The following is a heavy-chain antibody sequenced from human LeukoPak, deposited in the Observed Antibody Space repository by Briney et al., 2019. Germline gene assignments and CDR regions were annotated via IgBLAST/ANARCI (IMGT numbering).Heavy chain of an antibody. Sequence: SETLSLTCTVSGGSISSYYWSWTRQPPGKGLEWIGSIYHSGSTYYNPSLKSRVTISVDTSKNQFSLKLSSVTAADTAVYYCARDLRHSGSYRAMTFDYWGQGTLVTVSS. CDR3: ARDLRHSGSYRAMTFDY. CDR2: IYHSGST. V-gene: IGHV4-59*05. J-gene: IGHJ4*02. CDR1: GGSISSYY. D-gene: IGHD1-26*01.